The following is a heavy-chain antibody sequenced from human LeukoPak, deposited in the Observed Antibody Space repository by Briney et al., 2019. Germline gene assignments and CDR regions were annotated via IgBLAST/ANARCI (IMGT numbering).Heavy chain of an antibody. CDR3: ARLFAQSMVRGVIIGRDY. D-gene: IGHD3-10*01. CDR2: INHSGST. J-gene: IGHJ4*02. V-gene: IGHV4-34*01. CDR1: GGSFSGYY. Sequence: SETLSLTCAVYGGSFSGYYWSWIRQPPGMGLEWIGEINHSGSTNYNPSLKSRVTISVDTSKNQFSLKLSSVTAADTAVYYCARLFAQSMVRGVIIGRDYWGQGTLVTVSS.